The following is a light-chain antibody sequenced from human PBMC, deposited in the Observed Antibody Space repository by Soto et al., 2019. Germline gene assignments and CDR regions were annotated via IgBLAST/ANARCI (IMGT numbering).Light chain of an antibody. CDR1: RSNIGAGYD. V-gene: IGLV1-40*01. CDR3: QSCDSSLSGYV. J-gene: IGLJ1*01. CDR2: ANN. Sequence: QSALTQPPSVSGAPGQRVTISCTGSRSNIGAGYDVHWYQQLPGTAPKLLIYANNIRPSGVPGRFSGSKSGTSASLAITGLQAEDEADYYCQSCDSSLSGYVFGTGTKVTVL.